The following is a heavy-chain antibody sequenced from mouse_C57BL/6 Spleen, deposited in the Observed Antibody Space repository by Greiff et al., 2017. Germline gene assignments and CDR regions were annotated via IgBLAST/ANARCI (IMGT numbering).Heavy chain of an antibody. CDR3: AREDFPSGV. Sequence: EVQLQQSGPELVKPGASVKISCKASGYTFTDYYMNWVKQSHGKSLEWIGDINPNNGGTSYNQKFKGKATLTVDKSSSTAYMELRSLTSEDSAVYYCAREDFPSGVWGTGTTVTVSS. D-gene: IGHD3-1*01. CDR1: GYTFTDYY. J-gene: IGHJ1*03. CDR2: INPNNGGT. V-gene: IGHV1-26*01.